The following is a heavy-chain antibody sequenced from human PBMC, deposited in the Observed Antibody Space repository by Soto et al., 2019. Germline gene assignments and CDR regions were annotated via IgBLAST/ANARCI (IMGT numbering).Heavy chain of an antibody. CDR2: ISAYNGNT. CDR1: GYTFTSYG. D-gene: IGHD2-2*01. CDR3: ARVPLKAVEDYYYYYGMDV. Sequence: ASVKVSCKASGYTFTSYGISWVRQAPGQGLEWMGWISAYNGNTNYAQKLQGRVTMTTDTSTSTAYMELGSLRSDDTAVYYCARVPLKAVEDYYYYYGMDVWGQGTTVTVSS. V-gene: IGHV1-18*01. J-gene: IGHJ6*02.